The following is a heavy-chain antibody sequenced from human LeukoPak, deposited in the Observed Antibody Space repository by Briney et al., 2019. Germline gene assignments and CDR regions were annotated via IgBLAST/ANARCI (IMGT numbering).Heavy chain of an antibody. Sequence: ASVKVSCKASGYTFTSYDINWVRQATGQGLEWMGWTNPNSGNTGYAQKFQGRVTMTRNTSISTAYMELSSLRSEDTAVYYCARVVVGATIPHYWGQGTLVTVSS. J-gene: IGHJ4*02. D-gene: IGHD1-26*01. CDR2: TNPNSGNT. V-gene: IGHV1-8*01. CDR1: GYTFTSYD. CDR3: ARVVVGATIPHY.